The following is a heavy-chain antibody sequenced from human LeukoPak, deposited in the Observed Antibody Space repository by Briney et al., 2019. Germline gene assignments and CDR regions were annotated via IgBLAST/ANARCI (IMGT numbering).Heavy chain of an antibody. CDR3: AREGTYHDILGPFDP. D-gene: IGHD3-9*01. CDR2: IIPIFGTA. Sequence: ASVKVSCKASGGTFSSYAISWVRQAPGQGLEWMGGIIPIFGTANYAQKFQGRVTITADKSTSTAYMELSSLRSEDTAVYYCAREGTYHDILGPFDPWGQGTLVTVSS. J-gene: IGHJ5*02. V-gene: IGHV1-69*06. CDR1: GGTFSSYA.